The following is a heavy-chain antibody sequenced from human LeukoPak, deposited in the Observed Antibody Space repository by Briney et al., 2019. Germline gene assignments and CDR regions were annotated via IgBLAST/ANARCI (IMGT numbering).Heavy chain of an antibody. CDR3: ARSDIVVVPAARGYYYYYYMDV. Sequence: ASVKVSCKASGYTFIYYGIDWVRQAPGQGLEWMGWMNPNSGNTGYAQKFQGRVTITRNTSISTAYMELSSLRSEDTAVYYCARSDIVVVPAARGYYYYYYMDVWGKGTTATVSS. CDR1: GYTFIYYG. J-gene: IGHJ6*03. CDR2: MNPNSGNT. V-gene: IGHV1-8*03. D-gene: IGHD2-2*01.